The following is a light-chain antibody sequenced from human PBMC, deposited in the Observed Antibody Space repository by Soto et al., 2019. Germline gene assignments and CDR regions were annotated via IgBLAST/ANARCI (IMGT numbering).Light chain of an antibody. V-gene: IGKV1-5*03. J-gene: IGKJ4*01. CDR1: QSISNW. Sequence: DIQMTQSPSPLSASVGDRVTITCRASQSISNWLAWYQQKPGKAPKLLIYRASTLESGVPSRFSGSGSGTEFTLTISSLQPDDFSTYDCQQYISFSLLTVGGGTKVEIK. CDR3: QQYISFSLLT. CDR2: RAS.